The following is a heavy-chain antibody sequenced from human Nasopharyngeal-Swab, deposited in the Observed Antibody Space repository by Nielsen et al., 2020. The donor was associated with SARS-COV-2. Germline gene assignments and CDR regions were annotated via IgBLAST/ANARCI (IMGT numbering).Heavy chain of an antibody. CDR2: IYYGGST. V-gene: IGHV4-39*07. Sequence: WIRQPPGKGLEWIGSIYYGGSTYYNPSLKSRVTISVDTSKNQFSLKLSSVTAADTAVYYCARESPAGDAFDIWGQGTMVTVSS. CDR3: ARESPAGDAFDI. J-gene: IGHJ3*02. D-gene: IGHD1-14*01.